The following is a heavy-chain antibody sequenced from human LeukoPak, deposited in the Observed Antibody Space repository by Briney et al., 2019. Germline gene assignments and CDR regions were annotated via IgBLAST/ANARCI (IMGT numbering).Heavy chain of an antibody. D-gene: IGHD2-21*02. CDR3: TRGATYCGGDCYNLFDY. V-gene: IGHV3-73*01. J-gene: IGHJ4*02. CDR2: IRSKANSYAT. Sequence: GGSLRLSCAASGFTFSGSAMHWVRQASGKGLEWVGRIRSKANSYATAYAASVKGRFTISRDDSKNTAYLQMNSLKTEDTAVYYCTRGATYCGGDCYNLFDYWGQGTLVTVSS. CDR1: GFTFSGSA.